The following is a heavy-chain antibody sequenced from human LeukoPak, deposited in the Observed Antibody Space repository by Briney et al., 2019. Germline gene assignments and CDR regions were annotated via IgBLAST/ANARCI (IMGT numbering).Heavy chain of an antibody. J-gene: IGHJ6*03. CDR3: ARIIVVVTATPRQSYYYYYYMDV. CDR2: MYYSGST. V-gene: IGHV4-39*07. Sequence: SETLSLTCTVSGGSISSSSYYWGWIRQPPGKGLEWIGSMYYSGSTYYNPSLKSRVTISVDTSKNQFSLKLSSVTAADTAVYYCARIIVVVTATPRQSYYYYYYMDVWGKGTTVTISS. CDR1: GGSISSSSYY. D-gene: IGHD2-21*02.